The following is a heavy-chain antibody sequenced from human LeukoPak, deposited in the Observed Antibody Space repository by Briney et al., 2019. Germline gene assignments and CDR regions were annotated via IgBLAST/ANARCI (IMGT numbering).Heavy chain of an antibody. J-gene: IGHJ4*02. D-gene: IGHD3-10*01. Sequence: GASVKVSCKASGGTFSSYAISWVRQAPGQGLEWMGGIIPIFGTANYAQKFQGRVTITADESTSTAYMELSSLRSEDTAVYYCARDHLWFGELRKPSFDYWGQGTLVTVSS. V-gene: IGHV1-69*01. CDR2: IIPIFGTA. CDR1: GGTFSSYA. CDR3: ARDHLWFGELRKPSFDY.